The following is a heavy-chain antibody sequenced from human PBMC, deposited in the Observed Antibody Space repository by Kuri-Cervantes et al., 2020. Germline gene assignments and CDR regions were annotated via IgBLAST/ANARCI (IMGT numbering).Heavy chain of an antibody. CDR3: AKDLRSSSLRGGAFDI. CDR1: GCTFSSYW. Sequence: GGSLRLSCVASGCTFSSYWMNWVRQAPGKGLEWVANMKQDGSQKYYVDSVKGRFTISRDNAKNSLYLQMNSLRAEDTAVYFCAKDLRSSSLRGGAFDIWGQGTMVTVSS. J-gene: IGHJ3*02. D-gene: IGHD6-6*01. V-gene: IGHV3-7*03. CDR2: MKQDGSQK.